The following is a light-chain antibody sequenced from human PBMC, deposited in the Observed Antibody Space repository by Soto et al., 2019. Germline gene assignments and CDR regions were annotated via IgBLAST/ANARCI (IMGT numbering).Light chain of an antibody. CDR1: QSVSSSY. J-gene: IGKJ4*01. V-gene: IGKV3-20*01. CDR2: GAS. Sequence: PGERVTLSCRASQSVSSSYLTWYQQKPGQAPRLLIYGASTRATSIPARFSGSGSGTDFTLTISSLQPEDFAVYYCQQYGSSPPLTFGGGTKVDI. CDR3: QQYGSSPPLT.